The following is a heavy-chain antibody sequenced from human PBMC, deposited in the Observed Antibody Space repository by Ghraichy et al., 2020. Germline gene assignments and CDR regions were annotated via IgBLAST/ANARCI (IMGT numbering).Heavy chain of an antibody. CDR3: AKNYCGFPSCPHDS. CDR2: IGHSGAGT. D-gene: IGHD2-2*01. J-gene: IGHJ4*02. CDR1: GFTFSTYP. V-gene: IGHV3-23*01. Sequence: GGSLRLSCAASGFTFSTYPMTWVRQAPGKGLECVSTIGHSGAGTYFADSVKGRFTISRDHSKTTVYVQMNNLRTEDTALYYCAKNYCGFPSCPHDSWGQGTLVTVSS.